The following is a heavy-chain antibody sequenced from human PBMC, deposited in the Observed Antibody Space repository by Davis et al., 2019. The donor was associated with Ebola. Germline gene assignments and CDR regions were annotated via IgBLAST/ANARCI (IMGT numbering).Heavy chain of an antibody. CDR3: LLTVGAGI. V-gene: IGHV3-7*01. CDR1: QSAFSGYW. J-gene: IGHJ3*02. D-gene: IGHD4/OR15-4a*01. CDR2: IKEDGSGT. Sequence: PGGSLRLSCAASQSAFSGYWMSWVRQAPGKGLKWVGSIKEDGSGTYYDDSVKGRFTISRDNVKRSLYLQINSLRAEDTAIYYCLLTVGAGIWGQGTMVTVSS.